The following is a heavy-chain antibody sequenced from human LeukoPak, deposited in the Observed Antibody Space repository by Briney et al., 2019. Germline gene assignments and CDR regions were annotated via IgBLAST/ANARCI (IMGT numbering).Heavy chain of an antibody. CDR3: ARRARYCSGANCFYFDY. J-gene: IGHJ4*02. CDR1: GYSFTSYW. Sequence: GESLKISCKGSGYSFTSYWIGWLRQMPGKGLEWMGIIYPGDSDTRYRPSFQGQVTISADKSIDTAYLQWSSLKASDSAMYYCARRARYCSGANCFYFDYWGQGTLVTVSS. CDR2: IYPGDSDT. D-gene: IGHD2-15*01. V-gene: IGHV5-51*01.